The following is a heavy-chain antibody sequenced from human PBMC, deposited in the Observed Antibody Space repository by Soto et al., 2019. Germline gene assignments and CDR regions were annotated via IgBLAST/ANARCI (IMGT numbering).Heavy chain of an antibody. CDR1: GFSLSTGGVG. CDR3: VHSRCGGDCLRSYSSHYYYGMDV. J-gene: IGHJ6*02. D-gene: IGHD2-21*02. V-gene: IGHV2-5*02. CDR2: IYWDNDK. Sequence: QITLKESGPTLVKPTQTLTLTCTFSGFSLSTGGVGVGWIRQPPGKALEWLALIYWDNDKRYSPSLRSRLTVTKDTSKTQVVLTMTNKDPVDTATYYCVHSRCGGDCLRSYSSHYYYGMDVWGQGTTVTVFS.